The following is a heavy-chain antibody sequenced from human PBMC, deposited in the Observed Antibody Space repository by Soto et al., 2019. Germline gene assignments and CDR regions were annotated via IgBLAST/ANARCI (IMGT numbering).Heavy chain of an antibody. Sequence: SVKVSCNASGGTLSSYAISWVRQAPGQGLEWMGGIIPIFVTANYAQKFQGRVTITADESTSTAYMELSSLRSGDTAVYYCANEIRGPATQPSRVYYYYYGMDGWG. CDR1: GGTLSSYA. V-gene: IGHV1-69*13. CDR3: ANEIRGPATQPSRVYYYYYGMDG. J-gene: IGHJ6*02. D-gene: IGHD2-15*01. CDR2: IIPIFVTA.